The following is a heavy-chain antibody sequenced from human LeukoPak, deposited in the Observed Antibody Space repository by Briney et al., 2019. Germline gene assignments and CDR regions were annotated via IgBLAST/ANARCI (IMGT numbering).Heavy chain of an antibody. V-gene: IGHV1-69*13. CDR3: ARGYCRGGSCDREEYYFDY. Sequence: SVKVSCKASGGTFSSYAISWVRQAPGQGLEWMGGIIPIFGTANYAQKFQGRVTITADESTSTAYMELSSLRSEDTAVYYCARGYCRGGSCDREEYYFDYWGQGTLVTVSS. D-gene: IGHD2-15*01. CDR2: IIPIFGTA. CDR1: GGTFSSYA. J-gene: IGHJ4*02.